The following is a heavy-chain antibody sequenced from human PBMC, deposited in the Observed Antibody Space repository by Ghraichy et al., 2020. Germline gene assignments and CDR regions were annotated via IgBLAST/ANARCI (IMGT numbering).Heavy chain of an antibody. D-gene: IGHD6-19*01. V-gene: IGHV4-59*01. CDR2: IYYSGST. Sequence: SETLSPTCTVSGGSISSYYWSWIRQPPGKGLEWIGYIYYSGSTNYNPSLKSRVTISVDTSKNQFSLKLSSVTAADTAVYYCARDRVSSGFDPWGQGTLVTVSS. J-gene: IGHJ5*02. CDR3: ARDRVSSGFDP. CDR1: GGSISSYY.